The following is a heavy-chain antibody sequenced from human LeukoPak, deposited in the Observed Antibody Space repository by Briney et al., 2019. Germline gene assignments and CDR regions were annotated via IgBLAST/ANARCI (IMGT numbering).Heavy chain of an antibody. V-gene: IGHV3-30-3*01. CDR2: ISYDGSNK. Sequence: GRSLRLSCAASGFTFSSYAMHWVRQAPGKGLEWVAVISYDGSNKYYADSVKGRFTISRDNSKNTLYLQMNSLRAEDTAVYYCARELRYFDWFSDYWGQGTLVTVSS. J-gene: IGHJ4*02. CDR3: ARELRYFDWFSDY. CDR1: GFTFSSYA. D-gene: IGHD3-9*01.